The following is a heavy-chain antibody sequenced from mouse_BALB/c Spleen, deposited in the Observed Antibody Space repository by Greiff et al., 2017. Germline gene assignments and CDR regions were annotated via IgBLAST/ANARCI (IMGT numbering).Heavy chain of an antibody. Sequence: EVQRVESGGGLVQPGGSRKLSCAASGFTFSSFGMHWVRQAPEKGLEWVAYISSGSSTIYYADTVKGRFTISRDNPKNTLFLQMTSLRSEDTAMYYCARSPYYGNYGYAMDYWGQGTSVTVSS. J-gene: IGHJ4*01. D-gene: IGHD2-10*01. V-gene: IGHV5-17*02. CDR2: ISSGSSTI. CDR1: GFTFSSFG. CDR3: ARSPYYGNYGYAMDY.